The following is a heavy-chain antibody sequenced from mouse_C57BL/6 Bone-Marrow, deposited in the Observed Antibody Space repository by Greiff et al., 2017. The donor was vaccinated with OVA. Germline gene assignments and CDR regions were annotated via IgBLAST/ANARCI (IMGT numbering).Heavy chain of an antibody. CDR1: GYTFTSYW. D-gene: IGHD2-4*01. CDR3: ARGIYYDYDWFAY. V-gene: IGHV1-69*01. Sequence: QVQLQQPGAELVMPGASVKLSCKASGYTFTSYWMHWVKQRPGQGLEWFGEIDPSDSYTNYNQKFKGKSTLTVDKSSSTAYMQLSSLTSEDSAVYYCARGIYYDYDWFAYWGQGTLVTVSA. J-gene: IGHJ3*01. CDR2: IDPSDSYT.